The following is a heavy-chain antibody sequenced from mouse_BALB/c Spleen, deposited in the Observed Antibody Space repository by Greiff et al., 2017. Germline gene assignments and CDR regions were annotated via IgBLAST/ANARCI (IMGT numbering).Heavy chain of an antibody. V-gene: IGHV14-4*02. Sequence: VQLKQSGAELVRSGASVKLSCTASGFNIKDYYMPWVKQRPEQGLEWIGWIDPENGDTEYAPKFQGKATMTADTSSNTAYLQLSSLTSEDTAVYYCNAGDKAWFAYWGQGTLVTVSA. CDR2: IDPENGDT. CDR1: GFNIKDYY. J-gene: IGHJ3*01. CDR3: NAGDKAWFAY.